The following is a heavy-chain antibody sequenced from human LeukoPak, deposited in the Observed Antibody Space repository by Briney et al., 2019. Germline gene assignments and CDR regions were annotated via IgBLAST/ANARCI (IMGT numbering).Heavy chain of an antibody. V-gene: IGHV3-23*01. CDR3: AKDFWDVIVVPAAIPDY. CDR2: ISGSGGST. CDR1: GFTFSNYG. Sequence: GGSLRLSCAASGFTFSNYGMSWVRQAPGKGLEWVSTISGSGGSTYHADSVKGRFTISRDNSKNTLYLQMNSLRAEDTAVYYCAKDFWDVIVVPAAIPDYWGQGTLVTVSS. D-gene: IGHD2-2*01. J-gene: IGHJ4*02.